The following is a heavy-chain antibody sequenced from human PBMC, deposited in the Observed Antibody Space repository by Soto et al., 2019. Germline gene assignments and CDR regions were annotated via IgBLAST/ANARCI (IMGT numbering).Heavy chain of an antibody. D-gene: IGHD6-6*01. CDR2: INHSGST. V-gene: IGHV4-34*01. J-gene: IGHJ5*02. Sequence: SETLSLTCAVYGGSFSGYYWSWIRQPPGKGLEWIGEINHSGSTNYNPSLKSRVTISVDTSKNQFSLKLSSVTAADTAVYYCVRGLSSSLRIGWFDPWGQGTLVTVSS. CDR3: VRGLSSSLRIGWFDP. CDR1: GGSFSGYY.